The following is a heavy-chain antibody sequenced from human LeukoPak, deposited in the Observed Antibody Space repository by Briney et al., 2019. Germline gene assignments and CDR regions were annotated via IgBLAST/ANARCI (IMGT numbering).Heavy chain of an antibody. D-gene: IGHD1-26*01. J-gene: IGHJ6*02. CDR3: ARELLYEYGMDV. V-gene: IGHV3-30*04. Sequence: GGSLRLSCAASGFTFSSYAMHWVRQAPGKGLEWVAVISYDGSNKYYADSVKGRFTISRDNAKNSLYLQMNSLRAEDTAVYYCARELLYEYGMDVWGQGTTVTVSS. CDR1: GFTFSSYA. CDR2: ISYDGSNK.